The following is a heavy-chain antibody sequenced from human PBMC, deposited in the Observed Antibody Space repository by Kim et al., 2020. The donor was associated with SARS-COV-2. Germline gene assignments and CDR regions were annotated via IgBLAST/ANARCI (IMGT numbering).Heavy chain of an antibody. V-gene: IGHV1-18*01. CDR1: GYTFTSYG. J-gene: IGHJ5*02. CDR2: ISAYNGNT. Sequence: ASVKVSCKASGYTFTSYGISWVRQAPGQGLEWMGWISAYNGNTNYAQKLQGRVTMTTDTSTSTAYMELRSLRSDDTAVYYCAIVGIAAAGTGGWFDPWGQGTLVTVSS. CDR3: AIVGIAAAGTGGWFDP. D-gene: IGHD6-13*01.